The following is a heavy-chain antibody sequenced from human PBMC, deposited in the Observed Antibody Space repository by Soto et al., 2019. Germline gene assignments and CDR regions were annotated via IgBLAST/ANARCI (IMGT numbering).Heavy chain of an antibody. Sequence: EVQLVESGGGLVQPGGSLRLSCVASGVTFRSDWMHWVRQAPGKGLVWVSTINGDGSTTDYADSVKGRFNLSRDNSKNTLYLQMNRLRAEDTAVYDCARAEDSGGGYRSGYYYYGMDVWGQGTTVTVSS. CDR3: ARAEDSGGGYRSGYYYYGMDV. CDR1: GVTFRSDW. V-gene: IGHV3-74*01. J-gene: IGHJ6*02. CDR2: INGDGSTT. D-gene: IGHD6-25*01.